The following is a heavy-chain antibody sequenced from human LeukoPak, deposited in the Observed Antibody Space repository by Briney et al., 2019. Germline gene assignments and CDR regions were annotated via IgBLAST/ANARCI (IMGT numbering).Heavy chain of an antibody. V-gene: IGHV4-39*01. J-gene: IGHJ4*02. CDR1: GGSISSSSYY. Sequence: PSETLSLTCTVSGGSISSSSYYWGWIRQPPGKGLEWIGSIYYSGSTYYNPSLKSRVTISVDTSKNQFSLKLSSVTAADTAVYYCARHRGHSSGWYLVRRVKSIGSYYFDYWGQGTLVTVSS. CDR2: IYYSGST. D-gene: IGHD6-19*01. CDR3: ARHRGHSSGWYLVRRVKSIGSYYFDY.